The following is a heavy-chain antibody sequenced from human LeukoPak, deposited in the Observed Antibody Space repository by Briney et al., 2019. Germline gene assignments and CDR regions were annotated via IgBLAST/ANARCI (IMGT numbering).Heavy chain of an antibody. V-gene: IGHV3-73*01. CDR2: IRSKASSYTT. D-gene: IGHD2-15*01. Sequence: GGSLRLSCAASGFDFSGFYMHWVRQASGRGLGWVGLIRSKASSYTTVYAASVKGRFTISRDDSKNTAYLQMNSLKAEDTAVYYCTRQDCSGGSCSYVDYWGQGTLVTVSS. J-gene: IGHJ4*02. CDR3: TRQDCSGGSCSYVDY. CDR1: GFDFSGFY.